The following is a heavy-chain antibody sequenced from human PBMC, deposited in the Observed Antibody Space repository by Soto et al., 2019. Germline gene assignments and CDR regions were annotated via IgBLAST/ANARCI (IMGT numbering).Heavy chain of an antibody. CDR3: VKDRVPGAYGNYYGMDV. D-gene: IGHD5-12*01. CDR1: GFTFNNSG. CDR2: ISYDGSDK. V-gene: IGHV3-30*18. J-gene: IGHJ6*02. Sequence: GGSLRLSCRVSGFTFNNSGMHWVRQAPGKGLEWMAVISYDGSDKYYADSVKGRVIISRDNSKNTLNLEMNSLRAEDAAIYYCVKDRVPGAYGNYYGMDVWGQGTTVTVSS.